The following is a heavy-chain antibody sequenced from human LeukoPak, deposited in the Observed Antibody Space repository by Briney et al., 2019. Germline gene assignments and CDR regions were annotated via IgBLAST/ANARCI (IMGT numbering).Heavy chain of an antibody. V-gene: IGHV3-21*01. D-gene: IGHD2-2*02. Sequence: GGSLRLSCAASGFTFSSYSMNWVRQAPGKGLEWVSSISSSSSYIYYADSVKGRFTISRDNAKNSLYLQMNSLRAEDTAVYYCASGLGCSSTSCYKNYWGQGTLVTVSS. CDR2: ISSSSSYI. J-gene: IGHJ4*02. CDR3: ASGLGCSSTSCYKNY. CDR1: GFTFSSYS.